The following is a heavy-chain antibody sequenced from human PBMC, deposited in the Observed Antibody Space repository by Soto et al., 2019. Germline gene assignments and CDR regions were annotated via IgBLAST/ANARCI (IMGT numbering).Heavy chain of an antibody. V-gene: IGHV3-23*01. Sequence: EVQLLESGGDLVQPGGSLRLSCVASGFSFSNYAMSWVRQVPGKGLEWDSVISGRDDSTYYADSVKGRFTISRDNSKNTLYLQMNSLRAEDTAIYYCARDRERDAWDEDYWGQGTLVTVSS. CDR3: ARDRERDAWDEDY. J-gene: IGHJ4*02. CDR2: ISGRDDST. D-gene: IGHD1-26*01. CDR1: GFSFSNYA.